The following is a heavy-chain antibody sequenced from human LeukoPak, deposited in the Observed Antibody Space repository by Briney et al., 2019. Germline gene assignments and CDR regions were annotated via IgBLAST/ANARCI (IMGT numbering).Heavy chain of an antibody. Sequence: GSLRLSCAASGFTFSSYGMHWVRQAPGKGLEWVAVIWYDENYKYYADSVKGRFTISRDNSKNTLYLQMNSLRAEDTAVYYCARGFYYDSSGYYVYYFDYWGQGTLVTVSS. CDR3: ARGFYYDSSGYYVYYFDY. V-gene: IGHV3-33*01. J-gene: IGHJ4*02. CDR1: GFTFSSYG. CDR2: IWYDENYK. D-gene: IGHD3-22*01.